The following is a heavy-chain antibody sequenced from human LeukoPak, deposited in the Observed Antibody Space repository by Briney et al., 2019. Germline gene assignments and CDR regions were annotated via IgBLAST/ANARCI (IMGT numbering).Heavy chain of an antibody. CDR2: IYPGDSDT. Sequence: GESLKISCKGSGYSFTSYWIGWVRQMPGKGLEWMGIIYPGDSDTRYSPSFQGQVTISADKSISTAYLQWSSLEASDTAMYYCARHVRRGYCSGGSCYVNYYYMDVWGKGTTVTVSS. CDR1: GYSFTSYW. D-gene: IGHD2-15*01. V-gene: IGHV5-51*01. CDR3: ARHVRRGYCSGGSCYVNYYYMDV. J-gene: IGHJ6*03.